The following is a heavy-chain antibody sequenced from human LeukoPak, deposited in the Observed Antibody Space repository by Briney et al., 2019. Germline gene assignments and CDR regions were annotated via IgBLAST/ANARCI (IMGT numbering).Heavy chain of an antibody. CDR3: ARAMVATIPPARYYYYYMDV. CDR1: GYTFTSYD. V-gene: IGHV1-8*03. Sequence: ASVKVSCKASGYTFTSYDINWVRQATGQGLEWVGWMNPNRGNTGYSQQFQGRVTITTNTSISTAYMELSSLRSEDTAVYYCARAMVATIPPARYYYYYMDVWGKGTTVTVSS. D-gene: IGHD5-12*01. CDR2: MNPNRGNT. J-gene: IGHJ6*03.